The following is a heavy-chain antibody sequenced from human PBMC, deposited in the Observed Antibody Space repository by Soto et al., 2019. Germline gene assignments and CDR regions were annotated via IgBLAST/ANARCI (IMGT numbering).Heavy chain of an antibody. CDR3: ATAYCGGDCYHYYYYGMDV. V-gene: IGHV1-46*01. D-gene: IGHD2-21*02. CDR2: IKPSGGST. J-gene: IGHJ6*02. Sequence: ASVKVSCKASGYTFTSYYMHWVRQAPGQGLEWKGIIKPSGGSTSYAQKFQGRVTMTEDTSTDTVYMELSSLRSEDTAVYYCATAYCGGDCYHYYYYGMDVWGQGTTVTVS. CDR1: GYTFTSYY.